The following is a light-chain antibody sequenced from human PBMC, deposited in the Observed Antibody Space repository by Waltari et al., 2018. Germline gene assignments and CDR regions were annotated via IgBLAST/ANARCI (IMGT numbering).Light chain of an antibody. CDR1: SSDIAGYNY. CDR2: DVS. CDR3: SSYAGTNTFI. J-gene: IGLJ1*01. Sequence: QAALTQPPSVSGSPGQSVTISCTGTSSDIAGYNYVSWYQQHPGKAPKVMIYDVSVRPSGVSSRFSGSKSSNTASLTISGLQAEDEADYYCSSYAGTNTFIFGAGTRLTVL. V-gene: IGLV2-11*01.